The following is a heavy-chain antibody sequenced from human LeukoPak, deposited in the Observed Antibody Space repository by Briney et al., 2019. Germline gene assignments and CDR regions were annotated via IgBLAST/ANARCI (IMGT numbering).Heavy chain of an antibody. V-gene: IGHV6-1*01. J-gene: IGHJ3*01. D-gene: IGHD6-13*01. CDR3: GRGGLAAAGTDAFDF. CDR2: TYYRSKGYN. CDR1: GDSVSSDSAA. Sequence: SQTLSLTCAISGDSVSSDSAAWSWIRQSPSGGLEWLGRTYYRSKGYNDYAVSVKSRITINPDTSKNQLSLQLNSMTPEDTAVYYCGRGGLAAAGTDAFDFWGQGTMVTVSS.